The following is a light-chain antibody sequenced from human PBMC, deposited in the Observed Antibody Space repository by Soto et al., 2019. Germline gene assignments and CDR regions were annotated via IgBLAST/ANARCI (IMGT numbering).Light chain of an antibody. J-gene: IGKJ5*01. Sequence: EIVFTQSPGTLSLGPVERATRSCRASHSVSRTYLAWYQQKPGQAPRLLMYGAPDRATGTPGRFSGSGSGRDFTLTISGLEPEDSAVYYCKQFDDSVTFGQGTRLEIK. CDR2: GAP. V-gene: IGKV3-20*01. CDR3: KQFDDSVT. CDR1: HSVSRTY.